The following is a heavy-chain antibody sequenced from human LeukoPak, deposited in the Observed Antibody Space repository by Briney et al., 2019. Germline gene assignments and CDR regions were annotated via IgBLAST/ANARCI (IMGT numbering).Heavy chain of an antibody. J-gene: IGHJ4*02. Sequence: ASVKVSCKTSGYTFSDYYMHWVRQAPGQGLEWMGWINPNSGGTNYAQKFQGRVTMTRDTAISTAYMELSRLRSDDTAVYFCASGTTIFEMESGCFFDYWGQGTLVTVSS. CDR1: GYTFSDYY. CDR2: INPNSGGT. V-gene: IGHV1-2*02. D-gene: IGHD3-3*01. CDR3: ASGTTIFEMESGCFFDY.